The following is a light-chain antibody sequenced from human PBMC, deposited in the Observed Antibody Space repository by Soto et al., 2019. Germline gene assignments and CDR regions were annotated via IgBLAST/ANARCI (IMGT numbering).Light chain of an antibody. J-gene: IGKJ2*01. Sequence: EIVLTQSPGTLSLSPGERATLSCRASQSVSGSSLAWYQHKPGQAPRLLIYGASSRATGIPVRFSGSGSGTDFTFIISRLEPEDVGMYYCHQYGSFPHTFGQGTELETK. CDR1: QSVSGSS. CDR3: HQYGSFPHT. CDR2: GAS. V-gene: IGKV3-20*01.